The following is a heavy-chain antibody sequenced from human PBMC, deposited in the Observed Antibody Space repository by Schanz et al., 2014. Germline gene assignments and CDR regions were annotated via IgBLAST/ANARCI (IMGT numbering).Heavy chain of an antibody. V-gene: IGHV3-33*01. CDR1: GFIFSNYG. CDR2: IWNNGVTK. J-gene: IGHJ4*02. CDR3: ARPRFDYGEVDY. D-gene: IGHD4-17*01. Sequence: QEQLVESGGGLVKPGGSLRLSCAASGFIFSNYGMHWVRQPAGKGLEWVAVIWNNGVTKYYADSVRGRFTISRDRFQNTLYLRMSSLRAEDTAVYYCARPRFDYGEVDYWGQGTLVTVSS.